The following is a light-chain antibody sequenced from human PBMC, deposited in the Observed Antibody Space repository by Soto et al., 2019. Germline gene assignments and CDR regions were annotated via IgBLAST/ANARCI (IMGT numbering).Light chain of an antibody. CDR1: QTIRSNY. Sequence: ETVLTQSPGTLSLSPGERATLSCRASQTIRSNYLAWYRQTPGQAPRLLIYGASNRATGIADRFSGSRSGTDFPLIIRRLEPEDFALYYCQQYGSSPWTFGKRNKLAIK. V-gene: IGKV3-20*01. J-gene: IGKJ1*01. CDR2: GAS. CDR3: QQYGSSPWT.